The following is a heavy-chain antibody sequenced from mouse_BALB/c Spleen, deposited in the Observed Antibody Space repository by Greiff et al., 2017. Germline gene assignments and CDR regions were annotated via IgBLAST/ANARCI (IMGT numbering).Heavy chain of an antibody. D-gene: IGHD2-1*01. J-gene: IGHJ3*01. V-gene: IGHV3-2*02. Sequence: EVKLMESGPGLVKPSQSLSLTCTVTGYSITSDYAWNWIRQFPGNKLEWMGYISYSGSTSYNPSLKSRISITRDTSKNQFFLQLNSVTTEDTATYYCARNYGTYGAYWGQGTLVTVSA. CDR1: GYSITSDYA. CDR2: ISYSGST. CDR3: ARNYGTYGAY.